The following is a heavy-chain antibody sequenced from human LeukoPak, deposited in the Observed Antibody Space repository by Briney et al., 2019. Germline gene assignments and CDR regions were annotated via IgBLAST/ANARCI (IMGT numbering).Heavy chain of an antibody. D-gene: IGHD5-24*01. Sequence: GGSLRLSCAASGFTFSSYAMHWVRQAPGKGLEWVAFIQYDGNYKNYADSVKDRFTISRDNSKNTLYLQMNSLRVEDTAVYYCAKDDGFNYSDYWGQGTLVTVSS. J-gene: IGHJ4*02. CDR1: GFTFSSYA. V-gene: IGHV3-30*02. CDR3: AKDDGFNYSDY. CDR2: IQYDGNYK.